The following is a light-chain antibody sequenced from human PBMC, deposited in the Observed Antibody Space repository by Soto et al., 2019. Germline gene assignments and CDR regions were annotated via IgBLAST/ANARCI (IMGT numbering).Light chain of an antibody. Sequence: QSVLTQPASVSGSHGQSITISCTGTSSDVGGYNYVSWYQQHPVKAPQPMIYEVSNRPSGVSNRFSGSKSGNTASLTISGLQAEDEADYYCSSYTSSSTLGFGTGTKLTVL. V-gene: IGLV2-14*01. CDR3: SSYTSSSTLG. CDR2: EVS. J-gene: IGLJ1*01. CDR1: SSDVGGYNY.